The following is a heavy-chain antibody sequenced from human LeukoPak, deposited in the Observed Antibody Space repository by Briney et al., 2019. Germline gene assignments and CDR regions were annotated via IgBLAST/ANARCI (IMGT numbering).Heavy chain of an antibody. CDR3: AKLLVDLSPGGNYVFDL. CDR2: IYHSGST. V-gene: IGHV4-4*02. Sequence: SGTLSLTCAVSGASISSNNWWWSWVRQPPGKGLEWIGEIYHSGSTNYNPSLKSRVTMSVDKSKNQFSLKLSSVTAADTAVYYCAKLLVDLSPGGNYVFDLWGPGTLVTVSS. D-gene: IGHD4-23*01. J-gene: IGHJ4*02. CDR1: GASISSNNW.